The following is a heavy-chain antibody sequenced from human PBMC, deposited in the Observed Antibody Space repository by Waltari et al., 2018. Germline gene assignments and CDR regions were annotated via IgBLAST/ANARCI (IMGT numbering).Heavy chain of an antibody. CDR1: GFTFSSYW. CDR3: ARESTTMVRGVGYYYYGKDV. D-gene: IGHD3-10*01. Sequence: EVQLVESGGGLVQPGGSLRLSCAASGFTFSSYWMHWVRQAPGKGLVWGSRISRDGRRKSDAESVKCRFTISRDNAKNTLYLQMNSLRAEDTALYYCARESTTMVRGVGYYYYGKDVWGQGTTVTVSS. V-gene: IGHV3-74*01. J-gene: IGHJ6*02. CDR2: ISRDGRRK.